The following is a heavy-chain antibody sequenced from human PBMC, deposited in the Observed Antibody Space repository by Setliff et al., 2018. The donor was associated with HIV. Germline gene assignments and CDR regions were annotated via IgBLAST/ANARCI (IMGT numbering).Heavy chain of an antibody. CDR3: AKEPKLGGIAAPFDY. CDR2: ISNNGGKT. V-gene: IGHV3-23*01. D-gene: IGHD6-6*01. J-gene: IGHJ4*02. CDR1: GFTFSSYA. Sequence: GGSLRLSCAASGFTFSSYAMTWVRQAPGKGLEWVSSISNNGGKTYYADSEKGRFTISRDNSKNTLYLQMNSLRAADTAVYYCAKEPKLGGIAAPFDYWGQGTLVTVSS.